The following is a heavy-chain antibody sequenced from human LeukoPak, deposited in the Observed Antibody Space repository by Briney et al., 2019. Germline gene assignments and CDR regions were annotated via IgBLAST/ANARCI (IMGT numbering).Heavy chain of an antibody. CDR3: ARASAMIVVVGHYGMDV. CDR2: IYYSGST. Sequence: SEILSLTCTVSGGSISSGDYYWSWIRQPPGKGLEWIGYIYYSGSTYYNPSLKSRVTISVDTSKNQFSLKLSSVTAADTAVYYCARASAMIVVVGHYGMDVWGQGTTVTVSS. CDR1: GGSISSGDYY. J-gene: IGHJ6*02. D-gene: IGHD3-22*01. V-gene: IGHV4-30-4*01.